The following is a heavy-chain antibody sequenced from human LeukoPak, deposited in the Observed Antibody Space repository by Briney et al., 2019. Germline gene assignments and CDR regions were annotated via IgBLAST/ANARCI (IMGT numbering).Heavy chain of an antibody. J-gene: IGHJ4*02. V-gene: IGHV3-21*01. D-gene: IGHD3-10*01. Sequence: GGSLRLSCAASGFTFSSYSMNWVRQAPGKRLEWVSSISSSSSYIYYADSVKGRFTISRDNAKNSLYLQMNSLRAEDTAVYYCARQVRGVLDYWGQGTLSPSPQ. CDR2: ISSSSSYI. CDR1: GFTFSSYS. CDR3: ARQVRGVLDY.